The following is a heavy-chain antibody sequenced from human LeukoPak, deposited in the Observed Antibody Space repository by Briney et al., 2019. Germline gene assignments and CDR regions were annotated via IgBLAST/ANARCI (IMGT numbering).Heavy chain of an antibody. CDR3: AIVYRRLRSPSQPGYNWFDP. CDR2: INHSGST. D-gene: IGHD3-16*01. CDR1: GGSFSGYY. V-gene: IGHV4-34*01. Sequence: SQTLSLTCAVYGGSFSGYYWSWIRQPPGKGLEWIGEINHSGSTNYNPSLKSRVTISVDTSKNQFSLKLSSVTAADTAVYYCAIVYRRLRSPSQPGYNWFDPWGQGTLVTVSS. J-gene: IGHJ5*02.